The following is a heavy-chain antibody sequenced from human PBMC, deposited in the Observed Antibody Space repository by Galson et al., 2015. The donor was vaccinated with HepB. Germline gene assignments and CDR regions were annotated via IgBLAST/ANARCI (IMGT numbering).Heavy chain of an antibody. V-gene: IGHV4-4*07. CDR1: GVSISSYS. J-gene: IGHJ6*02. Sequence: DTLSLTCNVSGVSISSYSWSWIRQAAGTGLEWIGRVYSTGSTNDNPTLKSRVTMSIDKSKKQVSLRLTSVTAADTAVYYCAREPTIAVAGTYYYYGMDVWGQGTPVTVSS. D-gene: IGHD6-19*01. CDR3: AREPTIAVAGTYYYYGMDV. CDR2: VYSTGST.